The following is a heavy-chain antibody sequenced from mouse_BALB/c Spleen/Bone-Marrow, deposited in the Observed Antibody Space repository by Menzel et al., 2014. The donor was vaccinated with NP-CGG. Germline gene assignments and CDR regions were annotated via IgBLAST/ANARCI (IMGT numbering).Heavy chain of an antibody. Sequence: QVQLQQSGPGLVAPSQSLSITCTVSGFSLTGYGVSWVRQPPGKGLEWLGMIWGDGSTDYNSALKSRLSISKGNSKSQVFLKVNSLQTEDTARYYCARDSFLITRALDYWGQGTSVTVSS. CDR3: ARDSFLITRALDY. J-gene: IGHJ4*01. CDR1: GFSLTGYG. CDR2: IWGDGST. V-gene: IGHV2-6-7*01. D-gene: IGHD2-4*01.